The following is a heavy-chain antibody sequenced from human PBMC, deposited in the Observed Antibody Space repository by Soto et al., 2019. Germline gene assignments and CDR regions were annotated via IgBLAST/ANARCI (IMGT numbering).Heavy chain of an antibody. CDR3: ARFTRGSSGDY. CDR1: GFTFNTYW. D-gene: IGHD6-25*01. CDR2: IKEDGSDK. V-gene: IGHV3-7*01. Sequence: EVQLVESGGDLVQPGGSLRLSCVASGFTFNTYWMSWVRQAPGKGLEWVANIKEDGSDKYYVDSVKGRFTISRDNAKNLLYLQMNSLGAGDTAMYYCARFTRGSSGDYWGQGTVVTVSS. J-gene: IGHJ4*02.